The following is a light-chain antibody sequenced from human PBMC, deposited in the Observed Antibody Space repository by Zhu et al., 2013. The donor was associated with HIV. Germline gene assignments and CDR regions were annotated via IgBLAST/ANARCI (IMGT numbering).Light chain of an antibody. V-gene: IGKV1-5*01. CDR3: LQHTNYPIS. Sequence: DIQMTQSPSTLSASVGDRVTITCRASQSISSWLAWYQQKSGKAPELLIYDASSLESGVPSRFSGSGSGTEFTLTITNLQPEDFATYYCLQHTNYPISFGGGTQVEIK. CDR2: DAS. J-gene: IGKJ4*01. CDR1: QSISSW.